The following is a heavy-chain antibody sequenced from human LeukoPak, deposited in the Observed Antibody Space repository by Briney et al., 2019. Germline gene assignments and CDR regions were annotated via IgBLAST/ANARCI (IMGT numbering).Heavy chain of an antibody. D-gene: IGHD4/OR15-4a*01. J-gene: IGHJ4*02. Sequence: GGSLRLSCAASGFTFNNAWMSWVRQAPGKGLEWVATIKDDGSDRYYVDSVKGRFTISRDNAKKSLYLQMNSLRAEDTAVYYCAKARGATYGTYYFDYWGQGTLVTVSS. V-gene: IGHV3-7*03. CDR3: AKARGATYGTYYFDY. CDR2: IKDDGSDR. CDR1: GFTFNNAW.